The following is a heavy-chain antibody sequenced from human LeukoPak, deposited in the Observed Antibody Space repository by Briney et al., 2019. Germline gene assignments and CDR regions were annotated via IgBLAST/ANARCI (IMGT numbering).Heavy chain of an antibody. D-gene: IGHD3-10*01. V-gene: IGHV3-23*01. CDR3: AKANYFGSGSYPHDFDY. CDR2: ISGSGGST. Sequence: QSGGSLRLSCAASGFTFSSYPMNWVRQAPGKGLEWVSGISGSGGSTYYADSVKGRFTISRDNSKNTLYLQMTSLRAEDTAIYYCAKANYFGSGSYPHDFDYWGQGTLVTVSS. J-gene: IGHJ4*02. CDR1: GFTFSSYP.